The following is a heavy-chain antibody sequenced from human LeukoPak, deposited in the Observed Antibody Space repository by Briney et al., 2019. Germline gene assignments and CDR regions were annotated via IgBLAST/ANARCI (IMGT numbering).Heavy chain of an antibody. J-gene: IGHJ4*02. D-gene: IGHD2-2*01. CDR3: AFYCSSTSCYLGNDY. CDR1: GYTFTGYY. CDR2: INPNSGCT. Sequence: GASVKVSCKASGYTFTGYYMHWVRQAPVQGLEWWGWINPNSGCTNYAQKFQGRVTMTRDTSISTAYMELSRLRSDDTAVYYCAFYCSSTSCYLGNDYWGQGTLVTVPS. V-gene: IGHV1-2*02.